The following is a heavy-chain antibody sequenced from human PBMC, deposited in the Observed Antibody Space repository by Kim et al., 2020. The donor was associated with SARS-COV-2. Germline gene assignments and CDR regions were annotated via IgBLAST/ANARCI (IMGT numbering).Heavy chain of an antibody. V-gene: IGHV3-23*01. J-gene: IGHJ4*02. D-gene: IGHD1-26*01. CDR2: ISGSGGST. CDR1: GFTFSSYA. Sequence: GGSLRLSCAASGFTFSSYAMSWVRQAPGKGLEWVSAISGSGGSTYYADSVKGRFTISRDNSKNTLYLQMNSLRAEDTAVYYCAKDRSKWELLGAFDYWGQGTLVTVSS. CDR3: AKDRSKWELLGAFDY.